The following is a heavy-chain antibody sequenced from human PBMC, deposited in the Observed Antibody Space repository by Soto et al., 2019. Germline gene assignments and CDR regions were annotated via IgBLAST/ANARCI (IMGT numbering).Heavy chain of an antibody. V-gene: IGHV3-23*01. CDR3: AKERLGRGADY. CDR2: IRGGGGNT. Sequence: EVQLLESGGGLVQPGGSLRLSCAASGFTFSNYAMSWVRQTPGKGLEWVSTIRGGGGNTYYLDTVNGRFSISRDNSKDTVYLQMNSLRAEDTAIYYCAKERLGRGADYWGQGALVTVTS. CDR1: GFTFSNYA. J-gene: IGHJ4*02.